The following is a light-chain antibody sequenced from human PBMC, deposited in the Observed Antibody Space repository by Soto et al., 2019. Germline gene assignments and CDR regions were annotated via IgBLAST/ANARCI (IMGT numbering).Light chain of an antibody. V-gene: IGKV3-20*01. Sequence: EIVLTQSPGALSLSPGETATLSCRASQSLSSSYLSWYQQKPGQAPRLLIYGASSRATGIPDRFSGSGSGTDFTLTISRLEPEDFAVYSCHQYGSSPLFIFGPGTTVDVK. CDR2: GAS. J-gene: IGKJ3*01. CDR3: HQYGSSPLFI. CDR1: QSLSSSY.